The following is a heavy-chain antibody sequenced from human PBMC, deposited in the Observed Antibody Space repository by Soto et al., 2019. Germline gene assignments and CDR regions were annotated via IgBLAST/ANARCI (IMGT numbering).Heavy chain of an antibody. D-gene: IGHD3-10*01. J-gene: IGHJ3*02. CDR1: GYSFTSYW. CDR2: IYPGDSDT. Sequence: GESLKISCKGSGYSFTSYWIGWVRQMPGKGLEWMGIIYPGDSDTRYSPSFQGQVTISADKSISTAYLQWSSLKASDTAMYYCARPEAGGRNPLDAFDIWGQGTMVTVSS. V-gene: IGHV5-51*01. CDR3: ARPEAGGRNPLDAFDI.